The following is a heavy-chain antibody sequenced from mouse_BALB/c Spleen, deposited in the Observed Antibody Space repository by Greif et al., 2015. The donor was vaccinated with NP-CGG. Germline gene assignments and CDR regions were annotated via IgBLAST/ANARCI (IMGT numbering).Heavy chain of an antibody. V-gene: IGHV14-3*02. CDR3: ARYGNFVRGY. D-gene: IGHD2-1*01. CDR1: GFNTKDTY. J-gene: IGHJ4*01. Sequence: EVQLQQSGAELVKPGASVKLSCTASGFNTKDTYMHWVKQRPEQGLEWIGRIDPANGNTKYDPKFQGKATITADTSSNTAYLQLSSLTSEDTAVYYCARYGNFVRGYWGQGTSVTVSS. CDR2: IDPANGNT.